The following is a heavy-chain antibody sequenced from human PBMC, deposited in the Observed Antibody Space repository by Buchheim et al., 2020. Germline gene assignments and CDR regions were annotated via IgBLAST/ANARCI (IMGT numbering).Heavy chain of an antibody. D-gene: IGHD3-22*01. CDR1: GGSISSYY. V-gene: IGHV4-59*01. CDR3: ARGNYYDSIYFDY. CDR2: IYYSGST. Sequence: QVQLQESGPGLVKLSETLSLTCTVSGGSISSYYWSWIRQPPGKGLEWIGYIYYSGSTNYNPSLKSRVTISVDTSKNQFSLKLSSVTAADTAVYYCARGNYYDSIYFDYWGQGTL. J-gene: IGHJ4*02.